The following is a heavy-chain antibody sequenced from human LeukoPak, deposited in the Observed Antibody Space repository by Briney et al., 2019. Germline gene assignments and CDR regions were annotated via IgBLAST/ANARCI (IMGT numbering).Heavy chain of an antibody. J-gene: IGHJ6*02. V-gene: IGHV4-34*01. CDR3: ARGLFSPESTTVTTAVSSQDYYYYGMDV. D-gene: IGHD4-11*01. CDR2: INHSGST. CDR1: GGSFSGYY. Sequence: PSETLSLTCAVYGGSFSGYYWSWIRQPPGKGLEWIGEINHSGSTNYNPSLKSRVTISVDTSKNQFSLKLSSVTAADTAVYYCARGLFSPESTTVTTAVSSQDYYYYGMDVWGQGTTVTVSS.